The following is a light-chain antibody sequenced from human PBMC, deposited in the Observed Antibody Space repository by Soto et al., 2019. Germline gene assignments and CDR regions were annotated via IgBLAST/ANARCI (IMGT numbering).Light chain of an antibody. V-gene: IGLV4-69*01. Sequence: QLVLTQSPSASASLGGSVKLTCTLSSGDSSSATARHKQKPEKGPRYLMKVNSDGSHTKGDGIPDRFSGSSSGAERYLIIFSLQSEDDSYYYCQTWGTGINYVFATGPKVTVL. CDR1: SGDSSSA. CDR3: QTWGTGINYV. CDR2: VNSDGSH. J-gene: IGLJ1*01.